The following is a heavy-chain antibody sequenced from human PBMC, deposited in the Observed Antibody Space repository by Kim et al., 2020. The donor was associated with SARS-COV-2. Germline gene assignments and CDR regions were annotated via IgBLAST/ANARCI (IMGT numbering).Heavy chain of an antibody. D-gene: IGHD1-26*01. V-gene: IGHV1-69*01. J-gene: IGHJ4*02. CDR3: ARDRYSGSYFDY. Sequence: NYAQKFRGRVTITADESTSTAYMELSSLRSEDMAVYYCARDRYSGSYFDYWGQGTLVTVSS.